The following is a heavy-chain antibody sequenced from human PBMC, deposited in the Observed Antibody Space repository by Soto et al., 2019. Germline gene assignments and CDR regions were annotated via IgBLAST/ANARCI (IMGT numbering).Heavy chain of an antibody. J-gene: IGHJ6*02. V-gene: IGHV1-3*01. D-gene: IGHD2-15*01. CDR2: INAGNGNT. Sequence: ASVKVSCKASGYTFTGYAMHWVRQAPGQRLEWMGWINAGNGNTKYSQKFQGRVTITRDTSASTAYMELSSLRSEDTAVYYCAREVVSQADYYYYYGMDVWGQGTTVTVSS. CDR3: AREVVSQADYYYYYGMDV. CDR1: GYTFTGYA.